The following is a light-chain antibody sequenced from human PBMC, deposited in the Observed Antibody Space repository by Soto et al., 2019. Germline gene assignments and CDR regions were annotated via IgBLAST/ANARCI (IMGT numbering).Light chain of an antibody. CDR3: QQYGSSQT. CDR1: QSVSSSY. CDR2: GAS. Sequence: EIVLTQSPGTLSLSPAERSTLSCRASQSVSSSYLAWYQQKPGQAPRLLIYGASSRATGIPDRFSGSGSGTDFTLTISRLEPEDFAVYYCQQYGSSQTFGQGTKVDIK. V-gene: IGKV3-20*01. J-gene: IGKJ1*01.